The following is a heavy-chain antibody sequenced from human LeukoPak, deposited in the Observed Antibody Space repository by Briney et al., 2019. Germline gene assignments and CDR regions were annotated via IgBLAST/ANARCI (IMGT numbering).Heavy chain of an antibody. Sequence: GGSLRLSCAASGFTFSSYAMHWVRQAPGKGLEWVAVISYDGSNKYYADSVKGRFTISRDNSKNTLYLQMNSLRAEDTAVYYCARDSSRTSIMITFGGVIEKWGQGTLVTVSS. J-gene: IGHJ4*02. D-gene: IGHD3-16*02. CDR2: ISYDGSNK. CDR3: ARDSSRTSIMITFGGVIEK. V-gene: IGHV3-30-3*01. CDR1: GFTFSSYA.